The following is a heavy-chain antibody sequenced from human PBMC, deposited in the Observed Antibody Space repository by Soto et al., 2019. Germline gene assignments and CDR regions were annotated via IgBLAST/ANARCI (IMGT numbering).Heavy chain of an antibody. J-gene: IGHJ4*02. CDR3: ASNHPGYCSGGSCYYGHY. V-gene: IGHV4-30-2*01. CDR2: IYHSGST. Sequence: SETLSPTCAVSGCSNSSGGYSWSWIRQPPGKGLEWIGYIYHSGSTYYNPSLKSRVTISVDRSKNQFSLKLSSVTAADTAVYYCASNHPGYCSGGSCYYGHYWGQGTLVTVYS. CDR1: GCSNSSGGYS. D-gene: IGHD2-15*01.